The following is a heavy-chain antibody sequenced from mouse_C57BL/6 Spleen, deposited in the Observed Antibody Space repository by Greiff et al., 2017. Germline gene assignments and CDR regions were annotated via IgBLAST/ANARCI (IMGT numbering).Heavy chain of an antibody. CDR2: IHPNSGST. CDR3: ARNYDYDDYFDY. Sequence: QVQLQQPGAELVKPGASVKLSCKASGYTFTSYWMHWVKQRPGQGLEWIGMIHPNSGSTNYNEKFKSKVTLTVDKSSSTAYMQLSSLTSEDSAVYYCARNYDYDDYFDYWGQGTTLTVSS. V-gene: IGHV1-64*01. D-gene: IGHD2-4*01. J-gene: IGHJ2*01. CDR1: GYTFTSYW.